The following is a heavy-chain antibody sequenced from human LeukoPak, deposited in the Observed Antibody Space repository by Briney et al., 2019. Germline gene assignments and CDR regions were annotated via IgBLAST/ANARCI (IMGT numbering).Heavy chain of an antibody. J-gene: IGHJ4*02. Sequence: GGSLRLTCVGSGFIASSNYMHWVRQAPGKGLEYVSAISSNGGSTYYADSVKGRFTISRDSSKNTLYLQMSSLRAEDTAVYYCVKVSGSFYGHFDYWGQGTLVTVSS. CDR3: VKVSGSFYGHFDY. D-gene: IGHD1-26*01. CDR2: ISSNGGST. V-gene: IGHV3-64D*09. CDR1: GFIASSNY.